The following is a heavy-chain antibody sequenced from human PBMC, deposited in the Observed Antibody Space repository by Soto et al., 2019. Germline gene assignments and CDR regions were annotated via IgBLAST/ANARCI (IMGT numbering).Heavy chain of an antibody. CDR3: ARAQYYYDSSGYYPGSYYYYGTDV. V-gene: IGHV4-59*01. CDR1: GGSISSYY. CDR2: IYYSGST. Sequence: SETLSLTCTVSGGSISSYYWSWIRQPPGKGLEWIGYIYYSGSTNYNPSLKSRVTISVDTSKNQFSLKLSSVTAADTAVYYCARAQYYYDSSGYYPGSYYYYGTDVWGQGTTVTVSS. D-gene: IGHD3-22*01. J-gene: IGHJ6*02.